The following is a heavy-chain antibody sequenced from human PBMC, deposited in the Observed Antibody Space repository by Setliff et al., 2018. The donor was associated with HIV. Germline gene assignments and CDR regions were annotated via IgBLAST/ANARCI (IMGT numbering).Heavy chain of an antibody. J-gene: IGHJ4*02. CDR3: ATDNREGVGTPYYFDY. Sequence: GASVKVSCKVSGYTLTELSMHWVRQAPEKGLEWMGGFDPELGETFFAQNFRGRLTMTQDTSTDTAYMELTSLRSDDTAMYYCATDNREGVGTPYYFDYWGQGTQVT. D-gene: IGHD1-26*01. V-gene: IGHV1-24*01. CDR1: GYTLTELS. CDR2: FDPELGET.